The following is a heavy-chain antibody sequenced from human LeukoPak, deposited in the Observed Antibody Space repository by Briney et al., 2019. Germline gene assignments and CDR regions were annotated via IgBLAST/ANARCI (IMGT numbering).Heavy chain of an antibody. CDR1: GGSISTYY. V-gene: IGHV4-59*01. CDR3: ARDRSYGHFDY. CDR2: IYYSGST. Sequence: SETLSLTCTVSGGSISTYYWSWIRQPPGKGLEWIGFIYYSGSTNYNPSLKSRVTISVDTSKNQFSLKLSSVTAADTAVYYCARDRSYGHFDYWGQGTLVTVLS. J-gene: IGHJ4*02. D-gene: IGHD3-16*01.